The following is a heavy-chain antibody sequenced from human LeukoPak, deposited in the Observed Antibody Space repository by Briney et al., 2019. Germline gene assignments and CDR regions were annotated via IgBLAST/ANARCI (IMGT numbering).Heavy chain of an antibody. CDR1: GFTVSSNY. V-gene: IGHV3-66*01. CDR3: ARLVPAALGNYYGSGSYYN. J-gene: IGHJ4*02. CDR2: IYSGGST. D-gene: IGHD3-10*01. Sequence: GGSLRVSCAASGFTVSSNYMSWVRQAPGKGLEWVSVIYSGGSTYYADSVKGRFTISRDNSKNTLYLQMNSLRAEDTAVYYCARLVPAALGNYYGSGSYYNWGQGTLVTVSS.